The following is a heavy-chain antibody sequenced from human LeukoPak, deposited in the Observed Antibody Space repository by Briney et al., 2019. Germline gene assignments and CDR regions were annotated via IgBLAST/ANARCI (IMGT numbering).Heavy chain of an antibody. CDR1: GGSISSSSYY. Sequence: SETLSLTCTVSGGSISSSSYYWGWIRQPPGKGLEWIGSIYYSGSTYYNPSLKSRVTISVDKSKNQFSLKLSSVTAADTAVYYCARRGVVPAAMYFDYWGQGTLVTVSS. CDR2: IYYSGST. J-gene: IGHJ4*02. D-gene: IGHD2-2*01. V-gene: IGHV4-39*07. CDR3: ARRGVVPAAMYFDY.